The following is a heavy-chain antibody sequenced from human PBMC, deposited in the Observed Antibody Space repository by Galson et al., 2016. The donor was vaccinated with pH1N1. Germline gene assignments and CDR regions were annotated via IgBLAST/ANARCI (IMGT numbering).Heavy chain of an antibody. J-gene: IGHJ4*02. V-gene: IGHV3-7*03. CDR2: IKQDATEM. D-gene: IGHD3-9*01. CDR1: GFTFSGPW. CDR3: ATAVIPRSRYVDRLLSYFDY. Sequence: SLRLSCAAPGFTFSGPWMSWVRQAPGKGLEWVANIKQDATEMDYVDSVKGRFTISRDNAKRSLYLQMNSLSVEDTAVYYCATAVIPRSRYVDRLLSYFDYWGQATVVTVSS.